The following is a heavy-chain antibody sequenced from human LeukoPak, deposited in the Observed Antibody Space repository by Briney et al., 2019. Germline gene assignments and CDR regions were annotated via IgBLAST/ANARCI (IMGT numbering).Heavy chain of an antibody. CDR2: ISYDGSNK. CDR1: GFTFNSYN. Sequence: GGSLRLSCEASGFTFNSYNMNWVRQAPGKGLEWVAVISYDGSNKYYADSVKGRFTISRDNSKNTLYLQMNSLRAEDTAVYYCAREFGDYYDSSGYYPFDYWGQGTLVTVSS. CDR3: AREFGDYYDSSGYYPFDY. J-gene: IGHJ4*02. V-gene: IGHV3-30-3*01. D-gene: IGHD3-22*01.